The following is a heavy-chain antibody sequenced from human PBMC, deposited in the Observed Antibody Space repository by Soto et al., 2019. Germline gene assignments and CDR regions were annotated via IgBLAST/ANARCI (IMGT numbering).Heavy chain of an antibody. CDR2: IYYSGST. CDR1: GGSISSYY. V-gene: IGHV4-59*01. D-gene: IGHD3-10*01. J-gene: IGHJ4*02. Sequence: PSETLSLTCTVSGGSISSYYWSWIRQPPGKALEWIGYIYYSGSTNYNPSLKSRVTISVDTSKNQFSLKLSSVTAADTAVYYCATITMVRGVISYWGQGTLVTVSS. CDR3: ATITMVRGVISY.